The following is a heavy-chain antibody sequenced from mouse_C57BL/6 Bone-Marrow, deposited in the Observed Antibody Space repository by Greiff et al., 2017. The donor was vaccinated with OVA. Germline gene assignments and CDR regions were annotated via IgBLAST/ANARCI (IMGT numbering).Heavy chain of an antibody. D-gene: IGHD1-1*01. CDR1: GFNIKDDY. CDR2: IDPENGDT. V-gene: IGHV14-4*01. J-gene: IGHJ2*01. Sequence: EVQLQQSGAELVRPGASVKLSCTASGFNIKDDYMHWVKQRPEQGLEWIGWIDPENGDTEYASKFQGKATITADTSSNTAYLQLSILTSEDTAVYYCTVYYGSSYGFDYWGQGTTLTVSS. CDR3: TVYYGSSYGFDY.